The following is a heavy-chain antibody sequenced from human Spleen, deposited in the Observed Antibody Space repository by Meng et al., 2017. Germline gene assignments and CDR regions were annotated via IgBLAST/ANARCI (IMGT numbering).Heavy chain of an antibody. CDR1: GASVSSGTYY. CDR2: IDYSRRT. D-gene: IGHD1-26*01. J-gene: IGHJ4*02. Sequence: QLRLRESDPGLVRPSETLSLTCTVSGASVSSGTYYWTWIRQPPGKGLEWVGFIDYSRRTNYYPSLKSRVTISVDTSKNQFSLKLTSVTAADTAVYYCAGGPWEFDYWGQGTLVTVSS. CDR3: AGGPWEFDY. V-gene: IGHV4-61*01.